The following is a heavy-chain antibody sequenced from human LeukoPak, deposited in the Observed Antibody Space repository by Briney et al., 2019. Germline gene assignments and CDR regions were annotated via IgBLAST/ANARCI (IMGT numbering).Heavy chain of an antibody. CDR2: ISYEGSSK. V-gene: IGHV3-30*18. J-gene: IGHJ4*02. Sequence: PGRSLRLSCAASGFTFSSYAMHWVRQAPGKGLESVALISYEGSSKSYADSVKGRFTISRDNSKNTLFLQMNSLRAEETAVYYCAKGNPADIVVVPAAIGFDYWGQGTLVTVSS. CDR1: GFTFSSYA. CDR3: AKGNPADIVVVPAAIGFDY. D-gene: IGHD2-2*01.